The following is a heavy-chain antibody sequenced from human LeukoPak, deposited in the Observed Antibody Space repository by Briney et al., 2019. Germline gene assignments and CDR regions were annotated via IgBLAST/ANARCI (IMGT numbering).Heavy chain of an antibody. J-gene: IGHJ4*02. CDR1: GFTFSSYW. D-gene: IGHD1-7*01. V-gene: IGHV3-7*03. CDR3: ARKNWNYDYFGY. CDR2: IKQDGSEK. Sequence: PGGSLRLSCAASGFTFSSYWMSWVRQAPGKGLEWVANIKQDGSEKYYVDSVKGRFTISRDNAKNSLYLQMNSLTAADTAVYYCARKNWNYDYFGYWGQGTLVTVSS.